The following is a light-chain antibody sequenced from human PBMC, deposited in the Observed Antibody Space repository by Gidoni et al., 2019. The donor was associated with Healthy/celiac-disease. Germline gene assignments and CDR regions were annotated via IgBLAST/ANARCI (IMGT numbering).Light chain of an antibody. J-gene: IGKJ1*01. CDR3: QQYNNWPLWT. CDR2: GAS. CDR1: QSVSSN. Sequence: EIVMTQSPATLSVSPGERATLSCRASQSVSSNLAWYQQKPGQAPRLLIYGASTRATGIPARFSGSGSGKEFTLTSSLQSEDFAVYYCQQYNNWPLWTFGQGTKVEIK. V-gene: IGKV3-15*01.